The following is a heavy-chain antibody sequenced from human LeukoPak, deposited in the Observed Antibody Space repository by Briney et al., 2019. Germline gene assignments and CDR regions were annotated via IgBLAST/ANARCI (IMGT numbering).Heavy chain of an antibody. D-gene: IGHD6-19*01. CDR2: ISAYNGNT. CDR1: GYTFTSYG. J-gene: IGHJ4*02. V-gene: IGHV1-18*01. Sequence: ASVKVSCKASGYTFTSYGISWVRPAPRKGLEWMGWISAYNGNTNYAQKLQGRVTMTTDTSTSTAYMELRSLRSDDTAVYYCARDKVGQWLIPFDYCGQGTLVTVSS. CDR3: ARDKVGQWLIPFDY.